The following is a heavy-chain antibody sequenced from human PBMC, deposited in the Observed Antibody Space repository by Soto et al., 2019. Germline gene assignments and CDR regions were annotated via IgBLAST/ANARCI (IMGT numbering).Heavy chain of an antibody. Sequence: SETLSLTCAVYGGSFSGYYWSWIRQPPGKGLEWIGEINHSGSTNYNPSLKSRVTISVDTSKNQFSLKLSSVTAADTAVHYCVVAPLALLAYWAQGTLVTVSS. CDR3: VVAPLALLAY. D-gene: IGHD2-15*01. J-gene: IGHJ1*01. CDR2: INHSGST. V-gene: IGHV4-34*01. CDR1: GGSFSGYY.